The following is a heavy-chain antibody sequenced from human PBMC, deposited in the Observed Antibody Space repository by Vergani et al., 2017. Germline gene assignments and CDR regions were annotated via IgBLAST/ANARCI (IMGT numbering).Heavy chain of an antibody. D-gene: IGHD3-16*01. CDR2: IDRNYGVK. Sequence: VEAGGGLVQPGGSLRLSCTASGFTFQAFAFHWVRQVSGGGLEWVSGIDRNYGVKNGNSFEGRFSISRYNAKKAVFLQMNNLRHEDTALYFCVKGNDYDADGPFDLWGRGTLVTVSS. CDR3: VKGNDYDADGPFDL. V-gene: IGHV3-9*01. J-gene: IGHJ2*01. CDR1: GFTFQAFA.